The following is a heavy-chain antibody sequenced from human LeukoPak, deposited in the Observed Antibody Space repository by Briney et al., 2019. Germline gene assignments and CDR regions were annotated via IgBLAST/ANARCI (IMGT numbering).Heavy chain of an antibody. J-gene: IGHJ6*03. CDR2: ISSSGGLI. D-gene: IGHD6-13*01. V-gene: IGHV3-48*01. CDR3: ARDPIAAAGTPGSVTYYYMDV. Sequence: GGSLRLSCAASGFTFSSYSMNWVRQAPGKGLEWVSYISSSGGLIYYADSVKGRFTISRDNSKNTLYLQMNSLRAEDTAVYYCARDPIAAAGTPGSVTYYYMDVWGKGTTVTVSS. CDR1: GFTFSSYS.